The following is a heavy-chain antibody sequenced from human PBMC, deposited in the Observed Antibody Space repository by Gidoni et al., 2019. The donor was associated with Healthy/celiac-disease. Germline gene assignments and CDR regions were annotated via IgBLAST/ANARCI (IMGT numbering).Heavy chain of an antibody. J-gene: IGHJ6*02. V-gene: IGHV1-18*01. CDR3: ARVDCSGGSCYPHYYYYYGMDV. CDR1: GYTFTSYG. Sequence: QVQLVQSGAEVKKPGASVKVHCKASGYTFTSYGISWVRQAHGQGLEWMGWISAYNCNTNYAQKLQGRVTMTTDTSTSTAYMELRSLRSDDTAVYYCARVDCSGGSCYPHYYYYYGMDVWCQGTTVTVSS. D-gene: IGHD2-15*01. CDR2: ISAYNCNT.